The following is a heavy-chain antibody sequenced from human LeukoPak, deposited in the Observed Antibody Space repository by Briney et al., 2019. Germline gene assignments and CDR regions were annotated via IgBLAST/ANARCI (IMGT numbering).Heavy chain of an antibody. Sequence: ASVKVSCKASGYTFTGYYMHWVRQAPGQGLEWMGGIYPNSGATNYAQKFQGRVTVTRDTSSSTAYMELSRLRSDDTAVYYCAREAYDSGSFRTDYYYMDVWGKGTTVTISS. J-gene: IGHJ6*03. V-gene: IGHV1-2*02. CDR2: IYPNSGAT. CDR3: AREAYDSGSFRTDYYYMDV. CDR1: GYTFTGYY. D-gene: IGHD3-10*01.